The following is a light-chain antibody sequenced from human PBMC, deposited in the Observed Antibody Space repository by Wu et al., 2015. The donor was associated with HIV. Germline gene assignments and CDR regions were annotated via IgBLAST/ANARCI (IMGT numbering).Light chain of an antibody. CDR2: GAS. Sequence: IALTQSPGTLSLSPGERATLSCRASQSVTDSYLAWYQQKPGQAPRLLIFGASSRATGIPDRFSGSGSGTDFTLTINRLEPEDFAVYYCQQYINWPRTFGQGTKVEIK. CDR3: QQYINWPRT. J-gene: IGKJ1*01. V-gene: IGKV3-20*01. CDR1: QSVTDSY.